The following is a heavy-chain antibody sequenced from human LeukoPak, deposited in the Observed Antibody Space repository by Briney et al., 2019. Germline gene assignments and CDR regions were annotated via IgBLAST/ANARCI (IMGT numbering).Heavy chain of an antibody. CDR2: IIPIFDTA. D-gene: IGHD3-22*01. CDR1: GGTLKSYA. J-gene: IGHJ6*03. Sequence: SVKVSCKASGGTLKSYAMSWVRQAPGQGLEWMGGIIPIFDTANYAQKFQGRVTITADKSTSIAYMELSSLRSEDTAVYYCARGHYYDSSGYNPRLYYYYMDVWGKGTTVTISS. V-gene: IGHV1-69*06. CDR3: ARGHYYDSSGYNPRLYYYYMDV.